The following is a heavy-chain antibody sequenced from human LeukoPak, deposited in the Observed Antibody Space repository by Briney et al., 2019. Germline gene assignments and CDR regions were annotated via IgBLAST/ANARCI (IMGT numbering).Heavy chain of an antibody. CDR3: AKGAFPTARVTPYFDY. J-gene: IGHJ4*02. V-gene: IGHV3-23*01. D-gene: IGHD5-18*01. CDR2: ISGGGGST. Sequence: GGSLRLSCAASGLTFSSHAINWVRQAPGKGLEWVSAISGGGGSTDYADSVKGRFIISRDNSNSTLSLQMSSLRAEDTAVYYCAKGAFPTARVTPYFDYWGQGALVTVSS. CDR1: GLTFSSHA.